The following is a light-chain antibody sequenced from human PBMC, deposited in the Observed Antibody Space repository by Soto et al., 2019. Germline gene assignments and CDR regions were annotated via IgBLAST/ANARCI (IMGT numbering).Light chain of an antibody. CDR1: QGISSS. Sequence: DIQLTQSPSFLSASVRDRVTITCRASQGISSSLAWYQQKPGEAPRLLIYAASTLQSGVPSRFSGSGYGTEFTLTISSLQPDDFASYYCQKLHNFPLTFGQGTRLEIK. CDR2: AAS. V-gene: IGKV1-9*01. J-gene: IGKJ5*01. CDR3: QKLHNFPLT.